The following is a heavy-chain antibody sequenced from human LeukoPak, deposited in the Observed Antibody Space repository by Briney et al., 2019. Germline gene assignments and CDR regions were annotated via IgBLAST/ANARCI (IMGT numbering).Heavy chain of an antibody. J-gene: IGHJ3*02. D-gene: IGHD2-15*01. CDR2: IYYSGST. CDR1: GGSISSSSYY. CDR3: ARLLEDYCSGGSCYQIDAFDS. Sequence: SETLSLTCTVSGGSISSSSYYWGWVRQPPGKGLEWVGSIYYSGSTYYNPSVKSRVTISVDTSKNQFSLKLSSVTAADTAVYYCARLLEDYCSGGSCYQIDAFDSWGQGTMVTVSS. V-gene: IGHV4-39*01.